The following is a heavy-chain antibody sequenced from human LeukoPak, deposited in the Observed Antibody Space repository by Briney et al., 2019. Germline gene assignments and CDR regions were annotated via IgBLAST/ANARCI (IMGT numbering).Heavy chain of an antibody. J-gene: IGHJ3*01. CDR1: GFTFRSHD. V-gene: IGHV3-23*01. D-gene: IGHD3/OR15-3a*01. CDR2: ISGSGGST. CDR3: VREGPRGLAFDV. Sequence: PGGSLRLSCAASGFTFRSHDMSWVRQAPGKGLEWVSGISGSGGSTFYAGSVKGRFTVSRDNSKNTLFLLMNGLRVEDTATYYCVREGPRGLAFDVWGQGTMVTVSS.